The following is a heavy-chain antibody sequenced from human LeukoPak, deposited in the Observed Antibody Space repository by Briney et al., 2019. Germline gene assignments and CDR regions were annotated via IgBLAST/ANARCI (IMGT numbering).Heavy chain of an antibody. V-gene: IGHV3-43*02. CDR1: GFTFDDYA. J-gene: IGHJ6*02. Sequence: GGSLRLSCAASGFTFDDYAMHWVRQAPGKGLEWVSLISGDGGSTYYADSVKGRFTISRDNSKNSLYLQMNSLRTEDTALYYCAKARYCSGGSCYFLPRRNYYGMDVWGQGTLVTVSS. CDR2: ISGDGGST. CDR3: AKARYCSGGSCYFLPRRNYYGMDV. D-gene: IGHD2-15*01.